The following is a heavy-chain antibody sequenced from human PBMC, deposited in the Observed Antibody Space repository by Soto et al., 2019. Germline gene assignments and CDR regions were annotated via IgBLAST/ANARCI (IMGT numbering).Heavy chain of an antibody. Sequence: GGSLRLSCGVSGFICSSYDMSWVRQAPGKGLEWVSTILVGGSTHYEDSVKGRYTISRDTSKNTVYLQMNSLTAGDTAVYYCAKATATGGGAFEIYGQGTMVTVSS. D-gene: IGHD2-8*02. CDR3: AKATATGGGAFEI. CDR2: ILVGGST. J-gene: IGHJ3*02. CDR1: GFICSSYD. V-gene: IGHV3-23*01.